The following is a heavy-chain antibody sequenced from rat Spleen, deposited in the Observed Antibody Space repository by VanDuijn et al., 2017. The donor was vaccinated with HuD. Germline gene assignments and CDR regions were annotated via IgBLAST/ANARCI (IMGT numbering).Heavy chain of an antibody. D-gene: IGHD1-11*01. CDR3: ARRYDFDY. CDR1: GFTLSDYY. V-gene: IGHV5-29*01. CDR2: LSYDGGNT. Sequence: EVQLVESDGGLVQPGRSLKLSCTASGFTLSDYYLAWVRQAPTKGLEWVATLSYDGGNTYYRDSVKGRFTVSRDNAKNTLYLQMDSLRSEDTATYYCARRYDFDYWGQGVMVTVSS. J-gene: IGHJ2*01.